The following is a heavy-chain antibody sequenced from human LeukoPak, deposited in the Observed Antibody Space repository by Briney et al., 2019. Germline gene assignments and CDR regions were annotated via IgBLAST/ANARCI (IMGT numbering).Heavy chain of an antibody. Sequence: PSETLSLTCTVSGGSISSSYYYWGWIRQPPGKGLEWIGTISNSGTTYYNPSLESRVTISVDTSRNQFSLKLTSVTAADTAVYYCARHKMGTTRLYYFDYWGQGTLVTVSS. CDR3: ARHKMGTTRLYYFDY. V-gene: IGHV4-39*01. CDR1: GGSISSSYYY. J-gene: IGHJ4*02. CDR2: ISNSGTT. D-gene: IGHD1-26*01.